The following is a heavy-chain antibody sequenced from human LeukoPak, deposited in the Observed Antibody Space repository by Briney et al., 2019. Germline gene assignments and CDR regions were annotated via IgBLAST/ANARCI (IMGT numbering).Heavy chain of an antibody. Sequence: PGGSLRLSCAASGFTFSSYWMSWVRQAPGKGLEWVANIKQDGSEKYYVDSVKGRFTISRDNAKNSLNLQMNSLRAEDTAVYYCARDSGSYEGYYYYYYMDVWGKGTTVTVSS. J-gene: IGHJ6*03. CDR1: GFTFSSYW. CDR3: ARDSGSYEGYYYYYYMDV. D-gene: IGHD1-26*01. CDR2: IKQDGSEK. V-gene: IGHV3-7*01.